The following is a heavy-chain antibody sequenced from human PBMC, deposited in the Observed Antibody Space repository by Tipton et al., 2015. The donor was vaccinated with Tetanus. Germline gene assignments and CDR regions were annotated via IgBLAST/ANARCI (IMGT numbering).Heavy chain of an antibody. J-gene: IGHJ3*02. Sequence: TLSLTCTVSGGSIINTTWLTWVRQPPGKGLEWIGYTHHSGNTNYNPSLSGRVTTSVDTSKNQFSLKMSSVTAADTAVYYCARWGDASGSTNLYAFDIWGQGTMVSVSS. D-gene: IGHD3-10*01. CDR1: GGSIINTTW. CDR3: ARWGDASGSTNLYAFDI. CDR2: THHSGNT. V-gene: IGHV4-4*02.